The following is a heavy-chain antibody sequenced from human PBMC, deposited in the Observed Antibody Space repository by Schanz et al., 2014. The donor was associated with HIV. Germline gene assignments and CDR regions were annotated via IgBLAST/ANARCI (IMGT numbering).Heavy chain of an antibody. V-gene: IGHV3-23*04. D-gene: IGHD2-2*02. Sequence: EVQLVESGGGVVQPGGFLRLSCAASRFTFSRYGMSWVRQTPDKGLEWVSSISGNGDSAYYADSVRGRFTISRDNSLHMLYLEMKSLRAEDTAVYYCAKDPGILPRTYFDSWGQGTPVTVSS. CDR2: ISGNGDSA. J-gene: IGHJ4*02. CDR1: RFTFSRYG. CDR3: AKDPGILPRTYFDS.